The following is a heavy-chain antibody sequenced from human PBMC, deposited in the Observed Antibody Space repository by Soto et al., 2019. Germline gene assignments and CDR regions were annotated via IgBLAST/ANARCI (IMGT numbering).Heavy chain of an antibody. J-gene: IGHJ4*02. V-gene: IGHV4-34*01. D-gene: IGHD6-13*01. CDR1: GGSFSGYY. Sequence: QVQLQQWGAGLLKPSETLSLTCAVYGGSFSGYYWSWIRQPPGKGLEWIGEINHSGSTNYNPSLKSRVTISVDTSKNHFSLKLSSVTAADTAVYYCARGRKGYSGSWYVDWGQGTLVTVSS. CDR3: ARGRKGYSGSWYVD. CDR2: INHSGST.